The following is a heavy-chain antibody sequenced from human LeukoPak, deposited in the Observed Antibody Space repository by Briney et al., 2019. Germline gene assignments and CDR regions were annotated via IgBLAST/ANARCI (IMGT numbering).Heavy chain of an antibody. D-gene: IGHD6-13*01. CDR3: ARLTYSSSWYVEY. CDR1: GGSFSGYY. Sequence: PSETLSLTCAVYGGSFSGYYWSWIRQPPGKGLEWIGEINHSGGTNYNPSLKSRVTISVDTSKNQFSLKLSSVTAADTAVYYCARLTYSSSWYVEYWGQGTLVTVSS. J-gene: IGHJ4*02. CDR2: INHSGGT. V-gene: IGHV4-34*01.